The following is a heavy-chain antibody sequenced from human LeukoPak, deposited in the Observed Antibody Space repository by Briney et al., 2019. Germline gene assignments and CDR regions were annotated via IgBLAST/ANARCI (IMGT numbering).Heavy chain of an antibody. D-gene: IGHD2-15*01. Sequence: SVKVSCKASGGTFSSYAISWVRQAPGQRLEWMGRIIPIFGTANYAQKFQGRVTITTDESTSTAYVELSSLRSEDTAVYYCARPARSCSGGSCHTLYFDYWGQGTLVTVSS. J-gene: IGHJ4*02. V-gene: IGHV1-69*05. CDR3: ARPARSCSGGSCHTLYFDY. CDR2: IIPIFGTA. CDR1: GGTFSSYA.